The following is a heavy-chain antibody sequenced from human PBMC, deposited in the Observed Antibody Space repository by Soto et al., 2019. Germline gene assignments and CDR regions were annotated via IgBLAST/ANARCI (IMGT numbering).Heavy chain of an antibody. D-gene: IGHD4-17*01. V-gene: IGHV3-30*18. CDR1: GFTFSSYG. CDR3: AKDATVTTCCNYYYYYGMDV. Sequence: GGSRRLSCAASGFTFSSYGMHLVRQAPGKGLEWVAVISYDGSNKYYADSVKGRFTISRDNSKNTLYLQMNSLRAEDTAVYYCAKDATVTTCCNYYYYYGMDVWGQGTTVTVSS. CDR2: ISYDGSNK. J-gene: IGHJ6*02.